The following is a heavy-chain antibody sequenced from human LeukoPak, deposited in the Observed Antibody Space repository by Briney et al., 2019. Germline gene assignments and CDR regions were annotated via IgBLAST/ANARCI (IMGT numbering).Heavy chain of an antibody. V-gene: IGHV5-51*01. CDR2: IYRGDSDT. CDR3: ATTAPTVTWGY. J-gene: IGHJ4*02. Sequence: GESLKISCKGSGYSFTSYWIGWVRQMPGKGLEWMGIIYRGDSDTRYSPSFQGQVTISADKSISTAYLQWSSLEASDTAMYYCATTAPTVTWGYWGQGTLVTVSS. D-gene: IGHD1-1*01. CDR1: GYSFTSYW.